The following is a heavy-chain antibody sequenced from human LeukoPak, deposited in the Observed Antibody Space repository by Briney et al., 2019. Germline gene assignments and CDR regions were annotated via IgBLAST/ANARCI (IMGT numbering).Heavy chain of an antibody. D-gene: IGHD3-16*02. CDR3: TTPDYDYVWGSYRFDY. Sequence: PGGSLRLSCAASGFTFSNAWMSWVRQAPGKGLEWVGRIKSKTDGGTTDYAAPVKGRFTISRDDSKNTLYLQMNSLKTEDTAVYYCTTPDYDYVWGSYRFDYWGQGTLVTVSS. CDR1: GFTFSNAW. V-gene: IGHV3-15*01. J-gene: IGHJ4*02. CDR2: IKSKTDGGTT.